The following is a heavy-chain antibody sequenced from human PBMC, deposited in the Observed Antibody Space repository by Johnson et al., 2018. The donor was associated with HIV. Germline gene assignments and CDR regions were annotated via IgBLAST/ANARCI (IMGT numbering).Heavy chain of an antibody. J-gene: IGHJ3*02. D-gene: IGHD4-23*01. Sequence: VQLVESGGGVVQPGRSLRLSCVASGFTFSSYGIHWVRQAPGKGLEWVAIISYDGSNKYYADSVKGRFTISRDNSKDTLYLQMNSLGAEDTAVYYCAKVGATVRTPRGEAFGIWGKGTMVTVSS. CDR1: GFTFSSYG. CDR3: AKVGATVRTPRGEAFGI. CDR2: ISYDGSNK. V-gene: IGHV3-30*18.